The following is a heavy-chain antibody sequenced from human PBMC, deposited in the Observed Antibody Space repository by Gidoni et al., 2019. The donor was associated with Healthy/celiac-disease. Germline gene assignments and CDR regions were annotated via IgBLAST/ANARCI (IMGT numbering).Heavy chain of an antibody. Sequence: QVQLVESGGGVVQPGRSLRLSCAASGFTFSSYAMHWVRQAPGKGLEWVAVISYDGSNKYYADSVKGRFTISRDNSKNTLYLQMNSLRAEDTAVYYCAREGLPYYYYYYMDVWGKGTTVTVSS. J-gene: IGHJ6*03. V-gene: IGHV3-30-3*01. D-gene: IGHD5-12*01. CDR3: AREGLPYYYYYYMDV. CDR1: GFTFSSYA. CDR2: ISYDGSNK.